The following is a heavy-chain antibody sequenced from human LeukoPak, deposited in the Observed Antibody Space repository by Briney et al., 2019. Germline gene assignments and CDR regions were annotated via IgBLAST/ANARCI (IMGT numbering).Heavy chain of an antibody. CDR3: ASAPLRWYFDL. Sequence: SETLSLTCAVYGGSFSGYYWSWIRQPPGKGLEWIGEINHSGSTNYNPSLKSRVTISVDMSKNKFSLKLSSVTATDTAVYYCASAPLRWYFDLWGRGTLVTVSS. CDR2: INHSGST. V-gene: IGHV4-34*01. CDR1: GGSFSGYY. J-gene: IGHJ2*01.